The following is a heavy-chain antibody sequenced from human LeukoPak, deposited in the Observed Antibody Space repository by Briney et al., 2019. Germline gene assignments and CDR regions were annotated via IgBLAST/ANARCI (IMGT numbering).Heavy chain of an antibody. CDR3: ARGYVLVWFGELLRGSTYFDY. V-gene: IGHV4-34*01. CDR1: GFTFSSYA. J-gene: IGHJ4*02. Sequence: GSLRLSCAASGFTFSSYAMSWIRQPPGKGLEWIGEINHSGSTNYNPSLKSRVTISVDTSKNQFSLKLNSVTAADTAVYYCARGYVLVWFGELLRGSTYFDYWGQGTLVTVSS. CDR2: INHSGST. D-gene: IGHD3-10*01.